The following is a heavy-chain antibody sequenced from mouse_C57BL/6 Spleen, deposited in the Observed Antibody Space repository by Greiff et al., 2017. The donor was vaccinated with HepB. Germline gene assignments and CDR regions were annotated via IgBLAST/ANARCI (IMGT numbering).Heavy chain of an antibody. CDR3: TRHDYDGDYFDY. J-gene: IGHJ2*01. D-gene: IGHD2-4*01. V-gene: IGHV1-15*01. CDR2: IDPETGGT. CDR1: GYTFTDYE. Sequence: QVQLKQSGAELVRPGASVTLSCKASGYTFTDYEMHWVKQTPVHGLEWIGAIDPETGGTAYNQKFKGKAILTADKSSSTAYMELRSLTSEDSAVYYCTRHDYDGDYFDYWGQGTTLTVSS.